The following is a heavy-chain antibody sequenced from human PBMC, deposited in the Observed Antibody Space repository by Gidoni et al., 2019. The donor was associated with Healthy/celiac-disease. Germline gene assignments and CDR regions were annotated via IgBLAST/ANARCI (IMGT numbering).Heavy chain of an antibody. CDR3: AREEAPRSSGFDY. CDR1: GFTFSSYS. J-gene: IGHJ4*02. V-gene: IGHV3-21*01. D-gene: IGHD6-19*01. CDR2: ISSSSSYI. Sequence: EVQLVESGGGLVKPGGSLRLSCAASGFTFSSYSMNWVRQAPGKGLEWVSSISSSSSYIYYADSVKGRFTISRDNAKNSLYLQMNSLRAEDTAVYYCAREEAPRSSGFDYWGQGTLVTVSS.